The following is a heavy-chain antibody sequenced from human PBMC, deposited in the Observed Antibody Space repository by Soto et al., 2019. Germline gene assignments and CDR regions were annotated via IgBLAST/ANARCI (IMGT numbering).Heavy chain of an antibody. CDR2: INHSGTT. CDR3: ARRQHASGSYFDP. J-gene: IGHJ5*02. D-gene: IGHD3-10*01. V-gene: IGHV4-34*01. Sequence: SETLSLTCAVYGGSFNDYYSSWIRQSPGKGLEWIGEINHSGTTNYNPSLKSRVTVSIDTSKNQFSLNLSSVTAADTAVYYCARRQHASGSYFDPWGQGTLVTVSS. CDR1: GGSFNDYY.